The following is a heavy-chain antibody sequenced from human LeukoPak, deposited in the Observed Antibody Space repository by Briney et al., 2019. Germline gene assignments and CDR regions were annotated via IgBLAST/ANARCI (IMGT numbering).Heavy chain of an antibody. D-gene: IGHD4-17*01. CDR1: GITFRSYG. J-gene: IGHJ5*02. CDR2: ISYDGSHK. CDR3: AKGARGDTVTSIVGLNWFDL. Sequence: GGSLLLSCASSGITFRSYGMHWVRQAPGKGLEWVAVISYDGSHKYYADSVKGRFSISRDNSKNTLYLQMNSLRAGDTAVYYCAKGARGDTVTSIVGLNWFDLWGQGTLVTVSS. V-gene: IGHV3-30*18.